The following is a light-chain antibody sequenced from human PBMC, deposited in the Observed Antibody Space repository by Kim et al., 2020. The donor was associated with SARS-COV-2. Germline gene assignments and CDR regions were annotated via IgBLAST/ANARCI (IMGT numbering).Light chain of an antibody. V-gene: IGKV1-16*01. CDR3: QQYNIYPPL. CDR2: AAS. Sequence: DIQMTQSPPSLSASVGDRVTITCRASQDINNYLAWFQQKPGKAPKSLIYAASSLQSGVPSRFTGSGSGTYFTLTISSLQPEDSATYYCQQYNIYPPLFGGGTKVDIK. J-gene: IGKJ4*01. CDR1: QDINNY.